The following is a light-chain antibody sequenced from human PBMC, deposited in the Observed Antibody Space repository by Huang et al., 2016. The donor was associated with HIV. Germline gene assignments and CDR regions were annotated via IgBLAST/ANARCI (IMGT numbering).Light chain of an antibody. CDR1: QSVSSSY. J-gene: IGKJ3*01. Sequence: EIVLTQSPGTLSLSPGERATLSCRASQSVSSSYLAWYQQKPGQAPRILIYGASSRATGIPDRVSGSGSGTDFTLTISRLEPEDFAVYYCQQYGSSPLSFGPGTKVDIK. CDR3: QQYGSSPLS. V-gene: IGKV3-20*01. CDR2: GAS.